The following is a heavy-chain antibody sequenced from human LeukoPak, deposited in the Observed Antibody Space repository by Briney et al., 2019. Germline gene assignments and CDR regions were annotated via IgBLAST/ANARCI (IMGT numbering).Heavy chain of an antibody. CDR3: ARLAYYDDSGSYYYGMDV. J-gene: IGHJ6*02. Sequence: SETLSLTCTVSGGSISSGGFYWNWIRQHPGKGLEWIGYIYYSEIAYYNPSPKSRVTISLDTSMNQFSLKLSSVTDADTAVYFCARLAYYDDSGSYYYGMDVWGQGTTVTVSS. CDR1: GGSISSGGFY. V-gene: IGHV4-31*03. D-gene: IGHD3-22*01. CDR2: IYYSEIA.